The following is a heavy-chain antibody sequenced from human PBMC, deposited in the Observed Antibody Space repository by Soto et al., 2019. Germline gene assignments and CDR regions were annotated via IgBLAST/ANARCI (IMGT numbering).Heavy chain of an antibody. CDR1: GFTFSAFA. J-gene: IGHJ4*02. D-gene: IGHD2-8*01. CDR2: ISGSGGST. V-gene: IGHV3-23*01. Sequence: GGSLTLSCAASGFTFSAFAKCWVRQAPGIGLEWVSSISGSGGSTFYADSVKGRFTISRDSSKNMLYLQMHSLRAEDAAVYYCAKAGSGGYCINGVCPWYFDYWGQGILVTVSS. CDR3: AKAGSGGYCINGVCPWYFDY.